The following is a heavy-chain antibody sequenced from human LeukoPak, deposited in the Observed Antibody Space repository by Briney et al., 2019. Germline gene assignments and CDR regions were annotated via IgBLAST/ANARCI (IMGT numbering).Heavy chain of an antibody. CDR2: ISSSSSYL. CDR3: ARGMELVDY. V-gene: IGHV3-21*01. CDR1: GFTFSTYT. Sequence: PGGFLRLSCAASGFTFSTYTMNWIRQAPGKGLEWVSSISSSSSYLYYSDSVKGRFTISRDNARNSLYLQMNSLRVDDTAVYYCARGMELVDYWGQGTLVTVSS. J-gene: IGHJ4*02. D-gene: IGHD1-26*01.